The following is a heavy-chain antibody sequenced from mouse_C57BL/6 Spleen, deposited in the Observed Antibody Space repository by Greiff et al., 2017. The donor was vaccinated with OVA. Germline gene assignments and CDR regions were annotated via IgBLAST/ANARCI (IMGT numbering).Heavy chain of an antibody. CDR2: ISDGGSYT. CDR3: ARDRRYDTFDY. V-gene: IGHV5-4*01. D-gene: IGHD2-3*01. CDR1: GFTFSSYA. J-gene: IGHJ2*01. Sequence: EVHLVESGGGLVKPGGSLKLSCAASGFTFSSYAMSWVRQTPEKRLEWVATISDGGSYTYYPDNVKGRFTISRDNAKNNLYLQMSHLKSEDTAMDYCARDRRYDTFDYWGQGTTLTVSS.